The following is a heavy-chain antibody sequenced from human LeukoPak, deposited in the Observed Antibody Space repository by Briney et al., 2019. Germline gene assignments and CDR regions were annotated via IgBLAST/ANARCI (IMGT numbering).Heavy chain of an antibody. J-gene: IGHJ5*02. V-gene: IGHV1-46*01. CDR2: INPSGSST. D-gene: IGHD3-16*02. CDR1: GYTFTSYD. CDR3: ARDNSVGDIAWWFDP. Sequence: ASVKVSCKTSGYTFTSYDLNWVRQAPGQGLEWLGLINPSGSSTLYAQKFQGRVTMTRDMSTTTDYMELSSLRSEDTAVYYCARDNSVGDIAWWFDPWGQGTLVTVSS.